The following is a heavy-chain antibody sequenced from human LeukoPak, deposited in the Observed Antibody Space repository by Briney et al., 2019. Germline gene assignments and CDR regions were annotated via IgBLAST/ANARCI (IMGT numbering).Heavy chain of an antibody. V-gene: IGHV3-23*01. Sequence: GGSLRLSFAASGFTFSSYAMSWVRQAPGKGLEWVSAISGSGGSTYYADSVKGRFTISRDNSKNTLYLQMNSLRAEDTAVYYCAKDPGPWEAAADLGWFDPWGQGTLVTVSS. J-gene: IGHJ5*02. D-gene: IGHD6-13*01. CDR3: AKDPGPWEAAADLGWFDP. CDR2: ISGSGGST. CDR1: GFTFSSYA.